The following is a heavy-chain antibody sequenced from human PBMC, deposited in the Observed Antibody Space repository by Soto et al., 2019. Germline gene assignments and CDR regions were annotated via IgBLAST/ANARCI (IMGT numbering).Heavy chain of an antibody. CDR3: AREQTLGYCSSTSCHGWWDWFDP. CDR2: ISAYNGNT. D-gene: IGHD2-2*01. J-gene: IGHJ5*02. Sequence: ASVKVSCKASGYTFTSYGISWVRQAPGQGLEWMGWISAYNGNTNYAQKLQGRVTMTTDTSTSTAYMELRSLRSDDTAVYYCAREQTLGYCSSTSCHGWWDWFDPWGQGTLVTVSS. V-gene: IGHV1-18*01. CDR1: GYTFTSYG.